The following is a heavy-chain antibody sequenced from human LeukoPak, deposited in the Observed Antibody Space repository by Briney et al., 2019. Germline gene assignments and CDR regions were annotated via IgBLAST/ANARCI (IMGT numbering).Heavy chain of an antibody. CDR2: ITGSGVST. D-gene: IGHD3-22*01. J-gene: IGHJ4*02. CDR3: VKTSSGYYYFDY. CDR1: GFTFSNAW. V-gene: IGHV3-23*01. Sequence: PGGSLRLSCAASGFTFSNAWMSWVRQAPGKGLEWVSSITGSGVSTNNADSVKGRFTISRDNSENTLYLQMNSLRVEDTAVYYCVKTSSGYYYFDYWGQGTLVTVSS.